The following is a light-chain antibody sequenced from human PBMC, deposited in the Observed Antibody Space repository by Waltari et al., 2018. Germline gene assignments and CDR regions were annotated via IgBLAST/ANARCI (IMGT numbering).Light chain of an antibody. V-gene: IGKV3-11*01. CDR2: DNS. CDR3: QPRRNWPLT. CDR1: QSVTWY. Sequence: EIGLTQSPATLSLSSGERATLSCRASQSVTWYLAWYQQRPGQAPRLLIYDNSNRATGIPARFSGSGSETDFTLTISSLEPEDSAVYYCQPRRNWPLTFGGGTKVEIK. J-gene: IGKJ4*01.